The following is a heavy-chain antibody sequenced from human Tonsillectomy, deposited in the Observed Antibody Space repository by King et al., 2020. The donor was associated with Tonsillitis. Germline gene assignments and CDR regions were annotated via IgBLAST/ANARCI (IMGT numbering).Heavy chain of an antibody. CDR3: ARNGWDNLFDP. Sequence: VQLQESGPGLVKPSETLSLTCTVSGGSISSYYWSWIRQPPGKGLEWIGYIYYSGSTNYNPSLKSRVTISVDTSKNQFSLKLSSVTAADTAVYYCARNGWDNLFDPWGQGTLVTVSS. V-gene: IGHV4-59*01. CDR2: IYYSGST. D-gene: IGHD1-26*01. CDR1: GGSISSYY. J-gene: IGHJ5*02.